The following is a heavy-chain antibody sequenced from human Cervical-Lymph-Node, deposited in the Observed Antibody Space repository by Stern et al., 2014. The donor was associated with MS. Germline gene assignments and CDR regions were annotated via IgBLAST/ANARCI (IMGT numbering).Heavy chain of an antibody. Sequence: VQLVESGGGVVQPGRSLRLSCAASGFSFSRYAMHWVRQAPGKGLEWVALISYDGSIQYYADAVTGRFTSSRYNFKNTLNLQMNSLRAEDTAVYYLASAYSSSHYYFDYWGQGTLVTVSS. V-gene: IGHV3-33*05. CDR2: ISYDGSIQ. D-gene: IGHD6-13*01. CDR1: GFSFSRYA. J-gene: IGHJ4*02. CDR3: ASAYSSSHYYFDY.